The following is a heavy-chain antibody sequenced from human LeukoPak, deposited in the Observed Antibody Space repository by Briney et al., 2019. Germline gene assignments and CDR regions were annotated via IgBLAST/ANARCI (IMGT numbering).Heavy chain of an antibody. CDR1: GFTFSSYA. CDR3: AKDGTVTEYFQH. Sequence: GGSLRLSCAASGFTFSSYAMSWVRQAPGKGLEWVSAISSSGGSTYYADSVKGRFTISRDNSKNTLYLQMNSLRAEDTAVYYCAKDGTVTEYFQHWGQGTLVTVSS. D-gene: IGHD4-17*01. J-gene: IGHJ1*01. CDR2: ISSSGGST. V-gene: IGHV3-23*01.